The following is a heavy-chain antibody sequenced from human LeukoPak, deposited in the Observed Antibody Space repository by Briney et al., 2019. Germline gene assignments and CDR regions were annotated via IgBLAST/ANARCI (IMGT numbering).Heavy chain of an antibody. V-gene: IGHV3-72*01. CDR1: GFSFSDNY. D-gene: IGHD3-10*01. J-gene: IGHJ4*02. CDR3: AREYYCRLDY. Sequence: GGSLRLSCAAPGFSFSDNYMDWVRQAPGKGLEWVCRIRNKANSYTTDYAASVRGRFTISRDDSKNSLYQEMNSLKTEDTAVYYCAREYYCRLDYWGRGTLVTVSS. CDR2: IRNKANSYTT.